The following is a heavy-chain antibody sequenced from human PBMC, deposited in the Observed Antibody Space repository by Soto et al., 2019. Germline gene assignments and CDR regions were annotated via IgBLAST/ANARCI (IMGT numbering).Heavy chain of an antibody. V-gene: IGHV4-31*03. CDR3: AKFRDYAFDL. Sequence: TLSLTCTVSGGSISSGGYYWSCIRQHPGKGLEWIGYIYYSGSTYYNPSLKSRVTISVDTSKNQFSLKLSSVTAADTAVYYCAKFRDYAFDLWGRGTLVTVSS. D-gene: IGHD4-17*01. CDR1: GGSISSGGYY. CDR2: IYYSGST. J-gene: IGHJ2*01.